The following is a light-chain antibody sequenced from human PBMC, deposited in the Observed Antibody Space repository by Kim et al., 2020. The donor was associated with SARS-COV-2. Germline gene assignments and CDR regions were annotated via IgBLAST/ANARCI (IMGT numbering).Light chain of an antibody. J-gene: IGKJ5*01. Sequence: ATVGDRVTRACLASQSIRNAVCWYPHNQGRAPKRLFYGASSLQSGVPSRVSGSVSGTEFTLSLCSVQPEDFSTYVCLQHSTYTITFGQGTRLEIK. V-gene: IGKV1-17*01. CDR2: GAS. CDR1: QSIRNA. CDR3: LQHSTYTIT.